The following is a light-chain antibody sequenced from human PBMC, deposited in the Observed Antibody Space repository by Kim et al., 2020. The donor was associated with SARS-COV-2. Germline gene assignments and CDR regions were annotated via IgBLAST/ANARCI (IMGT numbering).Light chain of an antibody. CDR3: QAWDTSTVV. Sequence: SYELTQPPSVSVSPGQTATITCSGDKLGDRYVCCYQQKPGQPPVLVIYQNNKRPSGIPERFSGSNSGNTATLTISGTQALDEADYYCQAWDTSTVVFGGGTQLTVL. CDR1: KLGDRY. J-gene: IGLJ3*02. CDR2: QNN. V-gene: IGLV3-1*01.